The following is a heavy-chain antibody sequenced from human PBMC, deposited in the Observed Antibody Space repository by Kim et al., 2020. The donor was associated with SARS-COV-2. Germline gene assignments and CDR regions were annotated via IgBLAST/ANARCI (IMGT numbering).Heavy chain of an antibody. CDR2: ISYDGNHK. V-gene: IGHV3-30*18. Sequence: GGSLRLSCTASGFTFSTYGMHWVRQAPGKGLEWVAVISYDGNHKYYVDSVKGRFTISRDNSKNTLFLQMNSLRTEDTAVYYCAKDPGTGVLLDAFDIWGQGTMVTVSS. CDR1: GFTFSTYG. J-gene: IGHJ3*02. CDR3: AKDPGTGVLLDAFDI. D-gene: IGHD2-15*01.